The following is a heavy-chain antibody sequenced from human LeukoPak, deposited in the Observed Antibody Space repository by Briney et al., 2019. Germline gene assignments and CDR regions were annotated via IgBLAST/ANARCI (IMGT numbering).Heavy chain of an antibody. Sequence: GGSLRLSCAASGFTFSSYSMNWIRQAPGKGLEWVSSISSSSSYIYYADSVKGRFTISRDNAKNSLYLQMNSLRAENTAVYYCAREEAAAKDYWGQGTLVTVSS. V-gene: IGHV3-21*01. D-gene: IGHD6-13*01. CDR2: ISSSSSYI. J-gene: IGHJ4*02. CDR1: GFTFSSYS. CDR3: AREEAAAKDY.